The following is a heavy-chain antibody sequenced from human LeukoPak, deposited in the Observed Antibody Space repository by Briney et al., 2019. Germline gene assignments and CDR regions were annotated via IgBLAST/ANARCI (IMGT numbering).Heavy chain of an antibody. J-gene: IGHJ4*02. V-gene: IGHV3-21*01. CDR3: ARDRRHRTIFGEGKGNYGY. CDR1: GFTFSSYS. D-gene: IGHD3-3*01. Sequence: PGGSLRLSCAASGFTFSSYSMNWVRPAPGKGLGWVSSISSSSSYVYYADSVKGPVTISRDNAKNSLYLQMHSLRAKDTAVYYCARDRRHRTIFGEGKGNYGYWGQGTLVTVSS. CDR2: ISSSSSYV.